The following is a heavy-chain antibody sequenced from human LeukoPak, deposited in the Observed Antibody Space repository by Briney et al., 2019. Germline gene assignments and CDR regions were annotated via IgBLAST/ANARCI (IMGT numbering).Heavy chain of an antibody. CDR2: ISSSSSYI. V-gene: IGHV3-21*01. Sequence: GSLRLSCAASGFTFSSYSMNWVRQAPGKGLEWVSSISSSSSYIYYADSVKGRFTISRDNAKNSLYLQMNSLRAEDTAVYYCARNANYYDSSGYYFFFDYWGRGTLVTVSS. CDR3: ARNANYYDSSGYYFFFDY. CDR1: GFTFSSYS. J-gene: IGHJ4*02. D-gene: IGHD3-22*01.